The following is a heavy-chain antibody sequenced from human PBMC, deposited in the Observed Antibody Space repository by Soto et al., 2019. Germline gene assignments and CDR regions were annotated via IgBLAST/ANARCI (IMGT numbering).Heavy chain of an antibody. CDR1: GGTFSSYT. Sequence: QVQLVQSGAEVKKPGSSVKVSCKASGGTFSSYTISWVRQAPGQGLEWMGRIIPILGIANYAQKFQGRVAITADKSTSTAYMELSSLRSEDTAVYYCARGGYYDILTGSLTTGGNQSTKQYYFDYWGQGTLVTVSS. D-gene: IGHD3-9*01. CDR2: IIPILGIA. V-gene: IGHV1-69*02. CDR3: ARGGYYDILTGSLTTGGNQSTKQYYFDY. J-gene: IGHJ4*02.